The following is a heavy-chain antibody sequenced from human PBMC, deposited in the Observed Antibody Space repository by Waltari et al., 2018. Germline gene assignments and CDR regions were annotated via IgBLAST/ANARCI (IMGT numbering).Heavy chain of an antibody. CDR2: ISYSETT. CDR1: GGSLTSALHY. J-gene: IGHJ3*01. D-gene: IGHD5-12*01. Sequence: QLQLQESGPGLVKPSETVSLTCSVSGGSLTSALHYWGWIRQPPGQGLGWIGTISYSETTYTSPSLQSRVTISRDTSKNQLSLKLDSVTASDTAVYYCATYIGASVGTASFDVWGQGTMVTVSS. V-gene: IGHV4-39*01. CDR3: ATYIGASVGTASFDV.